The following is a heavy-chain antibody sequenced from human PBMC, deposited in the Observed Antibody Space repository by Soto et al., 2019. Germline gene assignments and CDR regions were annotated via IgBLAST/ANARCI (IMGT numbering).Heavy chain of an antibody. CDR2: ISSSSSYI. CDR1: GFTFSSYS. V-gene: IGHV3-21*01. J-gene: IGHJ4*02. D-gene: IGHD5-18*01. CDR3: ARDQPGYSYGYGLGY. Sequence: EVQLVESGGGLVKPGGSLRLSCAASGFTFSSYSMNWVRQAPGKGLEWVSSISSSSSYIYYADSVKGRFTISRDKAKNSLYQQMNSLRAEDTAVYYCARDQPGYSYGYGLGYWGQGTLVTVSS.